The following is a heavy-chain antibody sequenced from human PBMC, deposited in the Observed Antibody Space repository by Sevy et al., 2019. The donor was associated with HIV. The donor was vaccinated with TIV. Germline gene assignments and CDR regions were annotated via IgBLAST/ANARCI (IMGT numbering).Heavy chain of an antibody. D-gene: IGHD2-8*01. CDR2: LSFGCGKI. J-gene: IGHJ4*02. CDR3: ARERCTRPHDY. V-gene: IGHV3-23*01. CDR1: GFAFYDYS. Sequence: GGCLRLSCAASGFAFYDYSMSWIRQAPGKGLERVATLSFGCGKINYADSVKGRFTISRDNSKNSFYLQIDNLRVEDTALDYCARERCTRPHDYWGQGTRVSVSS.